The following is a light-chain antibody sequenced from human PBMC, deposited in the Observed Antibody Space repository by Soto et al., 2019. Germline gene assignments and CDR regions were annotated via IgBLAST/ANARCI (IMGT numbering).Light chain of an antibody. V-gene: IGKV3-20*01. Sequence: EVVLTQSPGTLSLSPGERATLSCRASQSIGSSYLAWYQQKPGQAPRLLIYGASSWATGIPDRFSGGGSGTDFHLTISRLDPEDFAVYYCQHYSSSPFTFGPGTRLEIK. CDR2: GAS. CDR3: QHYSSSPFT. CDR1: QSIGSSY. J-gene: IGKJ5*01.